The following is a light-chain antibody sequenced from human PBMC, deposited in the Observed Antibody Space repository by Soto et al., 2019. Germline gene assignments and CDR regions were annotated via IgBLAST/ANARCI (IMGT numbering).Light chain of an antibody. CDR3: QQYKSYPWT. V-gene: IGKV1-5*01. CDR1: QTISGW. Sequence: DIQMTQSPSTLSASVGDGVTITCRASQTISGWLAWYQQRPGKAPKLLISDASSLRSGVPSRFSDSGSGTEFTLTISRLQPDDFGSYYCQQYKSYPWTFGHGTKVEV. CDR2: DAS. J-gene: IGKJ1*01.